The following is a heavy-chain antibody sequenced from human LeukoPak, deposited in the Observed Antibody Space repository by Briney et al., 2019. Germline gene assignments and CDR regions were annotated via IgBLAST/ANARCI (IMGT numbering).Heavy chain of an antibody. V-gene: IGHV3-20*04. J-gene: IGHJ4*02. CDR3: ARGRTNYYDSSGYFADDY. Sequence: GGSLRLSCTASGFVSSNYMSWVRQTPGKGLEWVSGINWNGGSTGYADSVKGRFTISRDNAKNSLYLQMNSLRAEDTALYYCARGRTNYYDSSGYFADDYWGQGTLVTVSS. D-gene: IGHD3-22*01. CDR2: INWNGGST. CDR1: GFVSSNY.